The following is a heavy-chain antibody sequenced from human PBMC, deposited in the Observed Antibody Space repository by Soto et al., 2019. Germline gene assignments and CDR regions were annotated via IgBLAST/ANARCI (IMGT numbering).Heavy chain of an antibody. Sequence: LRLSCAASGFTFSSYSMNWVRQAPGKGLEWVSSISSSSYIYYADSVKGRFTISRDNAKNSLYLQMNSLRAEDTAVYYCTIFGVVHYYGMDVWGQGTTVTVSS. CDR3: TIFGVVHYYGMDV. V-gene: IGHV3-21*01. D-gene: IGHD3-3*01. J-gene: IGHJ6*02. CDR2: ISSSSYI. CDR1: GFTFSSYS.